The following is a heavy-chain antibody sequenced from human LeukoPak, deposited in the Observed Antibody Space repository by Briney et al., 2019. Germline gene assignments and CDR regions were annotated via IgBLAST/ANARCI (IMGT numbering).Heavy chain of an antibody. CDR2: IYSGGST. J-gene: IGHJ3*02. Sequence: GGSLRLSCAASGFTVSSNYMSWVRQAPGKGLGWVSIIYSGGSTFYADSVKGRFTISRDNSKNTLYLQMNSLRAEDTAVYYCARGGSYFSAFDIWGQGTMVTVSS. V-gene: IGHV3-53*01. CDR1: GFTVSSNY. D-gene: IGHD1-26*01. CDR3: ARGGSYFSAFDI.